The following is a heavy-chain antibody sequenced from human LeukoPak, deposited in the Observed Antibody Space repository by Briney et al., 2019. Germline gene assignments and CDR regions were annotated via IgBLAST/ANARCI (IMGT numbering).Heavy chain of an antibody. CDR2: ISGNGGIT. CDR3: ANSYIGWYVDYVDY. Sequence: GGSLRLSCAASGFTFSSYAMSWVRQAPGKGLEWVSGISGNGGITYYADSVKGRFTISRDNSKNTLYLQMNSLRAEDTAVYYCANSYIGWYVDYVDYWRQGTLVTVSS. J-gene: IGHJ4*02. D-gene: IGHD6-19*01. CDR1: GFTFSSYA. V-gene: IGHV3-23*01.